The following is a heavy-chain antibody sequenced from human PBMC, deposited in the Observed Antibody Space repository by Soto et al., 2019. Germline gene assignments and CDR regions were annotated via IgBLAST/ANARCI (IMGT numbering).Heavy chain of an antibody. CDR1: CWSLTSGCYS. J-gene: IGHJ5*02. Sequence: SETPSLTCAVSCWSLTSGCYSWGWVRQPPGKGLEWIGYIYHSGSTYYNPSLKSRVTISVDRSKNQFSLKLSSVTAADTAVYYCARAEYSSSSHWFDPWGQGTLVTVSS. CDR3: ARAEYSSSSHWFDP. D-gene: IGHD6-6*01. CDR2: IYHSGST. V-gene: IGHV4-30-2*01.